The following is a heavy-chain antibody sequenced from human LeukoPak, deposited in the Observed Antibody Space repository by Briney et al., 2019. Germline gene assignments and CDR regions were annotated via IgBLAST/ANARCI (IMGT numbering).Heavy chain of an antibody. CDR3: ARRGEAMDPFDY. Sequence: GESLKIFCNGSGYXFTNYWICWVRRMPGKGLKWMGIISPDGSDNRYSPAFQGQATISADKSLTTAYLQWSSLKASDTAIYYCARRGEAMDPFDYWGQGTLVTVSS. V-gene: IGHV5-51*01. CDR1: GYXFTNYW. D-gene: IGHD5-18*01. J-gene: IGHJ4*02. CDR2: ISPDGSDN.